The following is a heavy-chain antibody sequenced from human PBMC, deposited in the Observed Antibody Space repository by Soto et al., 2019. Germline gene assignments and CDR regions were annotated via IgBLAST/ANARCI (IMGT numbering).Heavy chain of an antibody. J-gene: IGHJ4*02. Sequence: GGSLRLSCAASGFTFSSYSMNWVRQAPGKGLEWVSSISSSSSYIYYADSVKGRFTISRDNAKNSLYLQMNSLRAEDTAVYYCARDDSGYDEKRIAVAGTLGYWGQGTLVTVSS. CDR2: ISSSSSYI. V-gene: IGHV3-21*01. CDR3: ARDDSGYDEKRIAVAGTLGY. D-gene: IGHD6-19*01. CDR1: GFTFSSYS.